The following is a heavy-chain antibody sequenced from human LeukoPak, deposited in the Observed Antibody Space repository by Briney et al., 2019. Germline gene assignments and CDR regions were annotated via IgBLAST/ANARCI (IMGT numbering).Heavy chain of an antibody. V-gene: IGHV3-23*01. CDR3: AKTIVGATTRYFDF. D-gene: IGHD1-26*01. CDR1: GFPFSGYG. Sequence: GGSLRLSCAASGFPFSGYGMSWVRQAPGKGLEWVSTISGSAASTTYADFVKGRFTISRDISKNTLYLQMNFLGAEDTAVYYCAKTIVGATTRYFDFWGQGTLVFVSS. J-gene: IGHJ4*02. CDR2: ISGSAAST.